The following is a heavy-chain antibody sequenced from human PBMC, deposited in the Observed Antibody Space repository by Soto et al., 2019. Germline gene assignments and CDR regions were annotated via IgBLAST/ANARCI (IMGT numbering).Heavy chain of an antibody. CDR2: IYYSGST. V-gene: IGHV4-30-4*01. J-gene: IGHJ6*02. D-gene: IGHD1-26*01. Sequence: SETLSLTCTVSGGSISSGDYYWSWIRQPPGKGLEWIGYIYYSGSTYYNPSLKSRVTISVDTSKNQFSLKLSSVTAAETAVYYCARLQWELLYYYYGMDVWGQGTTVTVSS. CDR1: GGSISSGDYY. CDR3: ARLQWELLYYYYGMDV.